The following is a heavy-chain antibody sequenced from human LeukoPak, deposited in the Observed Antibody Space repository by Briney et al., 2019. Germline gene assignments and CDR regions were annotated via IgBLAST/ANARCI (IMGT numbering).Heavy chain of an antibody. D-gene: IGHD2-15*01. J-gene: IGHJ6*02. Sequence: ASVKVSCKVSGYTLTELSMHWVRQAPGKGLEWMGGFDPEDGETIYAQKFQGRATMTEDTSTDTAYMELSSLRSEDTAVYYCATWSPCLRGSCYHRIAYYGMDVWGQGTTVTVSS. CDR2: FDPEDGET. CDR1: GYTLTELS. V-gene: IGHV1-24*01. CDR3: ATWSPCLRGSCYHRIAYYGMDV.